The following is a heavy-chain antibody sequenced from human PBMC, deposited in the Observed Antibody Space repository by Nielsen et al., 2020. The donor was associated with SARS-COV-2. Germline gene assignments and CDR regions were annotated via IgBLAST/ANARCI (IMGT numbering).Heavy chain of an antibody. CDR3: ASSGGYSYGVY. V-gene: IGHV3-30*04. CDR2: ISYDGTE. CDR1: GFTFSSHA. J-gene: IGHJ4*02. Sequence: GGSLRLSCATSGFTFSSHALHWVRQAPGKGLQWMAIISYDGTEHYADSVKGRFTISRDNSKNTLYLQMNSLRAEDTAVYYCASSGGYSYGVYWGQGTLVTVSS. D-gene: IGHD5-18*01.